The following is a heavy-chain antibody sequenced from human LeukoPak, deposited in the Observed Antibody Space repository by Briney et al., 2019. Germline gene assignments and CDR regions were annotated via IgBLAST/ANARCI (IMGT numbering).Heavy chain of an antibody. CDR2: ISGSGGST. CDR3: AKEGGYYDILTGYSTELDY. D-gene: IGHD3-9*01. V-gene: IGHV3-23*01. CDR1: GFTFSSYG. Sequence: PGGSLRLSCAASGFTFSSYGMSWVRQAPGKGLEWVSAISGSGGSTYYADSVKGRFTISRDNSKNTLYLQMNSLRAEDTAVYYCAKEGGYYDILTGYSTELDYWGQGTLVTVSS. J-gene: IGHJ4*02.